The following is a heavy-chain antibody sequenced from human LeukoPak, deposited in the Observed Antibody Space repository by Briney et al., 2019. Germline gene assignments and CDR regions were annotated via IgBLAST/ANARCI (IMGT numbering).Heavy chain of an antibody. V-gene: IGHV3-23*01. J-gene: IGHJ4*02. D-gene: IGHD1-1*01. CDR2: INSGGST. CDR1: GFTFSTYA. Sequence: GGSLRLSCAASGFTFSTYAMSWVRQAPGKGLEWVSAINSGGSTYYADSLKGRFTISRDNSKNTLYLQMNSLRADDTAVYYCAKVVGTGTTPTDYWGQGTLVTVSS. CDR3: AKVVGTGTTPTDY.